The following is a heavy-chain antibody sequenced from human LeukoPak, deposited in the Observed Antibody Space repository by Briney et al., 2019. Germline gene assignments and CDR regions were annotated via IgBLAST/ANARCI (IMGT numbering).Heavy chain of an antibody. J-gene: IGHJ4*02. D-gene: IGHD6-13*01. CDR1: GYSISSGFH. V-gene: IGHV4-61*01. Sequence: SETLSLTCTVSGYSISSGFHWGWIRQPPGKGLEWIGYIYYSGSTNYNPSLKSRVTISVDTSKNQFSLKLSSVTAADTAVYYCARGGIAAADYWGQGTLVTVSS. CDR2: IYYSGST. CDR3: ARGGIAAADY.